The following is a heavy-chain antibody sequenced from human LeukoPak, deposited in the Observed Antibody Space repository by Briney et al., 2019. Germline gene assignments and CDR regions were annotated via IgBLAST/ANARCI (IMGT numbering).Heavy chain of an antibody. J-gene: IGHJ4*02. Sequence: ASVKVSCKASGYTFTSYGISWVRQAPGQGLEWMGWISAYNGNTNYAQKLQGRVTMTTDTSTSTAYMELRSLRSDDTAVYYCARVVDIYGIYSPRGFDYWGQGTLVTVSS. CDR1: GYTFTSYG. CDR2: ISAYNGNT. CDR3: ARVVDIYGIYSPRGFDY. D-gene: IGHD4-17*01. V-gene: IGHV1-18*01.